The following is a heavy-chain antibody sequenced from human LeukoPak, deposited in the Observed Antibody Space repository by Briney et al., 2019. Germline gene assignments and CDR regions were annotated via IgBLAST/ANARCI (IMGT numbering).Heavy chain of an antibody. D-gene: IGHD6-13*01. CDR2: IIPILGIA. CDR3: ASNERGQQLPDDAFDI. Sequence: GASVKVSCKASGGTFSSYAISWVRQAPGQGLEWMGRIIPILGIANYAQKFQGRVTITADKSTSTAYMELSSLRSEDTAVYYCASNERGQQLPDDAFDIWGQGTMVTVSS. V-gene: IGHV1-69*04. CDR1: GGTFSSYA. J-gene: IGHJ3*02.